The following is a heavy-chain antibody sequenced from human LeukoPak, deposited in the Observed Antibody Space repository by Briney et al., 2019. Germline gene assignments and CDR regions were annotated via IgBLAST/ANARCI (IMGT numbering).Heavy chain of an antibody. Sequence: TGGSLRLSCAASGFTFSSYTMSWVRQAPGKGLEWVSAISGGGVNTYYADSVKGRFTISRDNSKNTLYLQMNSLRAEDMAVYYCAKTRGPVAVNPDYWGQGTLVTVSS. J-gene: IGHJ4*02. CDR2: ISGGGVNT. V-gene: IGHV3-23*01. CDR1: GFTFSSYT. CDR3: AKTRGPVAVNPDY. D-gene: IGHD6-19*01.